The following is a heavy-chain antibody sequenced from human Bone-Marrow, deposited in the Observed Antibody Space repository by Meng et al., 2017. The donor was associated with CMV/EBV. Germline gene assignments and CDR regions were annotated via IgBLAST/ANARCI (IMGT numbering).Heavy chain of an antibody. D-gene: IGHD5-24*01. CDR1: GFTVSITY. J-gene: IGHJ4*02. CDR2: IYSDGST. Sequence: SLRLSCAASGFTVSITYMSWVRQAPGKGLDWVSNIYSDGSTYYADSVKGRFTISRDNSKNTLYLQMNSLRAEDTAVYYCARGWPFGYWGQGTLVTVSS. V-gene: IGHV3-53*01. CDR3: ARGWPFGY.